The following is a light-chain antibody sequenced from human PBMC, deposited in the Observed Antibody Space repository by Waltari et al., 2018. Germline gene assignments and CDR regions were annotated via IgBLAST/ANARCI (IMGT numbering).Light chain of an antibody. CDR1: QSVRRS. J-gene: IGKJ1*01. Sequence: SCRASQSVRRSLAWYQQKAGQAPRLLIYGTSSRATGIPDRFSGSGSGTDFSLTISRLEPEDFAVYYCQHYVRLPATFGQGTKVEIK. CDR2: GTS. V-gene: IGKV3-20*01. CDR3: QHYVRLPAT.